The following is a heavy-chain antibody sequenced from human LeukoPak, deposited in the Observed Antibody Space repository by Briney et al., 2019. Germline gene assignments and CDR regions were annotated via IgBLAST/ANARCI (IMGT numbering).Heavy chain of an antibody. CDR1: GDSVSTNFAA. CDR3: ASSRDGYSRAWAFDI. J-gene: IGHJ3*02. Sequence: QTLSLTSAISGDSVSTNFAAWSWLRQSPSRRLGWLGMTYYRSKWYNDYAVSVKSRITINPDTSKNQFSLQLNSVTPEDTAVYYCASSRDGYSRAWAFDIWGQGTMVTVSS. V-gene: IGHV6-1*01. D-gene: IGHD5-24*01. CDR2: TYYRSKWYN.